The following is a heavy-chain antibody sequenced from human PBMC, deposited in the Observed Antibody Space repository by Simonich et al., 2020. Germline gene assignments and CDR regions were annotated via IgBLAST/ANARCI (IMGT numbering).Heavy chain of an antibody. CDR2: IGSSGSYI. V-gene: IGHV3-21*01. CDR3: ARDAAGDY. J-gene: IGHJ4*02. D-gene: IGHD6-13*01. Sequence: EVQLVESGGGLVKPWGSLRLSCAASGFTFSSYSMNWVRQAPGKWREWFSSIGSSGSYIDYADSCKGRFTISRDNAKNSLYLQMNSLRAEDTAVYYCARDAAGDYWGQGTLVTVSS. CDR1: GFTFSSYS.